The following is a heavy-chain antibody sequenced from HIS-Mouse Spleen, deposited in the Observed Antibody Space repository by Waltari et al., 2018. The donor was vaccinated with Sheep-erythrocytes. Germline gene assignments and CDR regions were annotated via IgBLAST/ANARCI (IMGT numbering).Heavy chain of an antibody. CDR1: GFPFSSYS. D-gene: IGHD1-26*01. CDR2: ISSSSSYI. J-gene: IGHJ4*02. CDR3: ARVASGATFDY. V-gene: IGHV3-21*01. Sequence: EVQLVESGGGLVKPGGSLRLSCAASGFPFSSYSMHWVRQAPGKGLEWVSSISSSSSYIYYADSVKGRFTISRDNAKNSLYLQMNSLRAEDTAVYYCARVASGATFDYWGQGTLVTVSS.